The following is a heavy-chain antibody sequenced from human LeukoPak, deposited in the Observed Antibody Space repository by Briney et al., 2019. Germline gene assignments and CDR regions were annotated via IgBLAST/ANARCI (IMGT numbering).Heavy chain of an antibody. J-gene: IGHJ4*02. CDR3: ARDGNGSYGDYYFDY. V-gene: IGHV1-69*04. Sequence: VASVKVSCKASGGTFSSYAISWVRQAPGQGLEWLGRIIPILGIANYAQKFQGRVTITADKSTSTAYMEPSSLRSEDTAVYYCARDGNGSYGDYYFDYWGQGTLVTVSS. CDR2: IIPILGIA. CDR1: GGTFSSYA. D-gene: IGHD4-17*01.